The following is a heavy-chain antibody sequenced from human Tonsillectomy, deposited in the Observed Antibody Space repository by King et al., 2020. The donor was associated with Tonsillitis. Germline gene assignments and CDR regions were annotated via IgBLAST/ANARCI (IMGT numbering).Heavy chain of an antibody. CDR3: ARNPQRQLMPDYFDY. J-gene: IGHJ4*01. D-gene: IGHD6-13*01. Sequence: VQLVESGGGVVQPGRSLRLSCTGSGFNFSNYPIHWVRQAPGKGVEWVAVMSSDGRSKYYADSVKGRFTISRDNSKNMVLLRMNSLRLEDTAVYYCARNPQRQLMPDYFDYWGQGTLVTVSS. V-gene: IGHV3-30*04. CDR2: MSSDGRSK. CDR1: GFNFSNYP.